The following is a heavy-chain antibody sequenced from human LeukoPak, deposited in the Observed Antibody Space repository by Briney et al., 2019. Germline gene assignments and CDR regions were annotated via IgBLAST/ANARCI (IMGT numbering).Heavy chain of an antibody. CDR3: ARTQPVRFMGYDYSGWFDP. V-gene: IGHV4-39*01. D-gene: IGHD5-12*01. Sequence: SETLSLTCTVSGGSISSSSYYWGWIRQPPGKGLEWIGSIYYSGSTYYNPSLKSRVTISVDTSKNQFSLKLSSVTAADTAVYYCARTQPVRFMGYDYSGWFDPWGQGTLVTVSS. CDR2: IYYSGST. J-gene: IGHJ5*02. CDR1: GGSISSSSYY.